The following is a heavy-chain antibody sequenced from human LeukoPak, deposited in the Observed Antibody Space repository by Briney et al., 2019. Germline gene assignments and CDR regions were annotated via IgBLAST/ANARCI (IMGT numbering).Heavy chain of an antibody. D-gene: IGHD2-2*01. J-gene: IGHJ6*04. V-gene: IGHV4-4*02. Sequence: SETLSLTCAVSGGSISSSNWWSWVRHPPGEGVEWSGEIYHSGSTNYNPSLKSRDTISVAKSKNQFSLKLSSVTAADTAVYYCARGYCSSTSCYYYGMDVWGKGTTVTVSS. CDR3: ARGYCSSTSCYYYGMDV. CDR2: IYHSGST. CDR1: GGSISSSNW.